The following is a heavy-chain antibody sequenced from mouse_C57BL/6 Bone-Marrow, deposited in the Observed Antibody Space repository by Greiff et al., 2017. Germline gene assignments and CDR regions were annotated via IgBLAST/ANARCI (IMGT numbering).Heavy chain of an antibody. J-gene: IGHJ4*01. Sequence: GGGLVQPKGSLKLSCAASGFSFNTYAMNWVRQAPGKGLEWVACIRSKSNNYATYYADSVKDRFTISRDDSESMLYLQMNNLKTEDSAMYYCVSRLLRPYYYAMDYWGQGTSVTVSS. CDR3: VSRLLRPYYYAMDY. D-gene: IGHD1-2*01. CDR2: IRSKSNNYAT. V-gene: IGHV10-1*01. CDR1: GFSFNTYA.